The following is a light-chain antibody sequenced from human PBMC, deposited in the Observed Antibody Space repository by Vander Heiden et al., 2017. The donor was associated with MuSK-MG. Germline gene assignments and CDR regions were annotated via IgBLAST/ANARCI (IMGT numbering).Light chain of an antibody. CDR2: GAS. CDR3: QQYGSSPLT. CDR1: QSVSSSY. J-gene: IGKJ2*01. Sequence: DTVLTQSPGTLSLSPGERATLSCRATQSVSSSYLAWYQQKPGQAPRLLIYGASSRATGIPDRFSGSGSGTDFTLTISRLEPEDFAVYYCQQYGSSPLTFGQGTKLEIK. V-gene: IGKV3-20*01.